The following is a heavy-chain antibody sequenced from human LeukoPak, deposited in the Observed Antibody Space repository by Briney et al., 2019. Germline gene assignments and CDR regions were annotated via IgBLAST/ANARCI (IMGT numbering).Heavy chain of an antibody. Sequence: GASVKVSCKASGYTFTSYYMHWVRQAPGQGLEWMGIINPSGGSTSYAQKFQGRVTMTRDTSTSTVYMELSSLRSEDTAVYYCARDTYGSEGYQGRYGMDVWGQGTTVTVSS. CDR2: INPSGGST. CDR3: ARDTYGSEGYQGRYGMDV. J-gene: IGHJ6*02. CDR1: GYTFTSYY. V-gene: IGHV1-46*01. D-gene: IGHD3-10*01.